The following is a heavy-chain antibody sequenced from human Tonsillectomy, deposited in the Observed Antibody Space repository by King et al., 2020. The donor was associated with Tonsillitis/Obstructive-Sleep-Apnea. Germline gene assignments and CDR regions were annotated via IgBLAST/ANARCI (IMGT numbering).Heavy chain of an antibody. CDR1: GFTFSSYA. CDR2: ISYDGNNK. V-gene: IGHV3-30*04. CDR3: ARARSYSKYEGWDSYYGMDV. D-gene: IGHD4-11*01. Sequence: VQLVESGGGVVQPGRSLKLSCAASGFTFSSYAMHWVRQAPGKGLEWVAVISYDGNNKYYADSVKGRFTISRDNSKNTLYLQMNSLRAEDTAVYYCARARSYSKYEGWDSYYGMDVWGQGTTVTVSS. J-gene: IGHJ6*02.